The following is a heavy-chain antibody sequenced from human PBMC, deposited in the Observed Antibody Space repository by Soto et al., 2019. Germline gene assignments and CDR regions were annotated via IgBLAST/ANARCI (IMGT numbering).Heavy chain of an antibody. D-gene: IGHD3-22*01. Sequence: GGSLRLSCAASGFTFSSYAMSWVRQAPGKGLEWVSAISGSGGSTYYADSVKGRFTISRDNSKNTLYLQMNSLRAEDTAVYYCAKDVDSSGYYHYELDYWGQGTLVTVSS. CDR3: AKDVDSSGYYHYELDY. J-gene: IGHJ4*02. CDR1: GFTFSSYA. CDR2: ISGSGGST. V-gene: IGHV3-23*01.